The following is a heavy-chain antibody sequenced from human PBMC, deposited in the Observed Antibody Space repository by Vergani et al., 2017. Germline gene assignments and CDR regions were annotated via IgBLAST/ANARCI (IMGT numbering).Heavy chain of an antibody. CDR1: GYTFTGYY. D-gene: IGHD3-10*01. Sequence: QVQLVQSGAEVKKPGASVKVSCKASGYTFTGYYMHWVRQAPGQGLEWMGWINPNSSGTNYAQKFQGRVTMTRDTSISTAYMELSRMRSDDTVVYYCARDHLWFGELFFYYYYGMDVWGQGTTVTVSS. CDR2: INPNSSGT. V-gene: IGHV1-2*02. J-gene: IGHJ6*02. CDR3: ARDHLWFGELFFYYYYGMDV.